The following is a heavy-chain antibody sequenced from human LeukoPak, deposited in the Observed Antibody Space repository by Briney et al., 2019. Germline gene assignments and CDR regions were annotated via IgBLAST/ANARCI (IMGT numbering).Heavy chain of an antibody. J-gene: IGHJ4*02. V-gene: IGHV4-59*01. CDR2: VYYSGST. D-gene: IGHD6-19*01. CDR3: AREYSSGWSGTGY. Sequence: TETLSLTCTVSGGSISSYYWSWIRQPPGKGLEWIGYVYYSGSTNYNPSLESRVTISVDTSKNQFSLKLSSVTAADTAVYYCAREYSSGWSGTGYWGQGTLVTVSS. CDR1: GGSISSYY.